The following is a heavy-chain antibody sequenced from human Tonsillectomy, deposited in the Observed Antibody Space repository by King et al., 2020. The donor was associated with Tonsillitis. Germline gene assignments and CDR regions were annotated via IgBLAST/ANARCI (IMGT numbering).Heavy chain of an antibody. CDR1: GFTFSAYG. CDR3: AKRTGKNAFDL. D-gene: IGHD1-1*01. CDR2: IRYDGSNK. V-gene: IGHV3-30*02. Sequence: VQLVESGGGVVQSGGSLRLSCAASGFTFSAYGMHWVRQAPGKGLEWVAFIRYDGSNKYYEDSVKGRFTISRDNSKNTLFLQMNSVRAEDTSVYYCAKRTGKNAFDLWGQGTMVTVSS. J-gene: IGHJ3*01.